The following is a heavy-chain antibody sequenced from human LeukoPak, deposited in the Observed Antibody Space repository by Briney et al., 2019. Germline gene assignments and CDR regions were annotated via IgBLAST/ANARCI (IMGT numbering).Heavy chain of an antibody. V-gene: IGHV1-69*13. D-gene: IGHD4-17*01. J-gene: IGHJ5*02. CDR3: ARDPGDYDHWFDP. Sequence: ASVKVSCKASGGTFSSYAISWVRQAPGQGLEWMGGIIPIFGTANYAQKFQGRVTITADESTSTAYMELSSLRSEDTAVYYCARDPGDYDHWFDPWGQGTLVTVSS. CDR1: GGTFSSYA. CDR2: IIPIFGTA.